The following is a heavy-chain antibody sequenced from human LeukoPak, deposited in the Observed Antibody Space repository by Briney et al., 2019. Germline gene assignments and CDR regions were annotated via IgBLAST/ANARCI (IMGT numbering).Heavy chain of an antibody. D-gene: IGHD6-13*01. CDR1: GYTFTSNY. CDR3: ARGFGSSWFDY. Sequence: GASVKVSCKASGYTFTSNYMHWVRQAPGQGLEWMGWINSKSGATSYAQTFQGRVTMTRDTSITTAYMELSGLRSDDTAVYYCARGFGSSWFDYRGQGTLVTVSS. J-gene: IGHJ5*01. V-gene: IGHV1-2*02. CDR2: INSKSGAT.